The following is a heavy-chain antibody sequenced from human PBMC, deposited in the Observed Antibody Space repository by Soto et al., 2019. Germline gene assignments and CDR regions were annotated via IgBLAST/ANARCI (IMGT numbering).Heavy chain of an antibody. D-gene: IGHD1-26*01. J-gene: IGHJ4*02. Sequence: PSETLSLTCTVSGVSIGSSSYYWGWVRQSPGKGLEWIGIIYYSGTAYYNSSLKSRLTISVDTSMNQFSVKLNSVTAAYTAVYYCVANYIGGAVLNIQLDYWGQGTPVTVSS. CDR3: VANYIGGAVLNIQLDY. CDR1: GVSIGSSSYY. V-gene: IGHV4-39*01. CDR2: IYYSGTA.